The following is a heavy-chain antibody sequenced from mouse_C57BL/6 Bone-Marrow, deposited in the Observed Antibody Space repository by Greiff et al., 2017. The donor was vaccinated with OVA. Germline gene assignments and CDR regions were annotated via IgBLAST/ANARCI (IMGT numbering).Heavy chain of an antibody. V-gene: IGHV5-6*02. D-gene: IGHD3-3*01. CDR2: ISSGGSYT. J-gene: IGHJ2*01. CDR3: ARGVPFRDYFDY. CDR1: GFTFSSYG. Sequence: EVKLVESGGDLVKPGGSLKLSCAASGFTFSSYGISWVRQTPDKRLEWVATISSGGSYTYYPDSVKGRFTISRDNAKNTLYLQMSSLKSEDTAMYYCARGVPFRDYFDYWGQGTTLTVSS.